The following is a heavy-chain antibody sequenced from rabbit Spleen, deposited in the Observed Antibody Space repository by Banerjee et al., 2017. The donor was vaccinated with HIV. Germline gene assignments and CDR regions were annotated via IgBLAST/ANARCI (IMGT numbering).Heavy chain of an antibody. J-gene: IGHJ4*01. D-gene: IGHD6-1*01. V-gene: IGHV1S45*01. Sequence: QEQLVESGGGLVQPEGSLTLTCTASGFSFSSSYWICWVRQAPGKGLEWIGCIDTGSGRTYYASWAKGRFTISRSTSLNTVDLKMTSLTAADTATYFCVREAGYGGYGDGNLWGPGTLVTVS. CDR3: VREAGYGGYGDGNL. CDR2: IDTGSGRT. CDR1: GFSFSSSYW.